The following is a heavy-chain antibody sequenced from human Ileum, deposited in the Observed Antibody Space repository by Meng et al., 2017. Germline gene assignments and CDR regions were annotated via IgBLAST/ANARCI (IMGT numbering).Heavy chain of an antibody. CDR2: ISYDGSNK. Sequence: GGSLRLSCAASGFTFSSYAMHWVRQAPGKGLEWVAVISYDGSNKYYADSVKGRFTISRDNSKNTLYLQMNSLRAEDTAVYYCVRDLGIMNYYYGMDVWGQGTTVTVSS. CDR1: GFTFSSYA. CDR3: VRDLGIMNYYYGMDV. J-gene: IGHJ6*02. V-gene: IGHV3-30*04. D-gene: IGHD7-27*01.